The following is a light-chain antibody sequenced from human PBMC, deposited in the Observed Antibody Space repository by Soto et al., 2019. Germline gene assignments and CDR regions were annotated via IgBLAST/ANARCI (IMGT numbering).Light chain of an antibody. V-gene: IGLV2-11*01. Sequence: QSVLTQPRSVSGSPGQSVTISCTGTSSDVGGYNYVSWYQQHPGKAPKLMIYDVSKRPSGVPDRFSGSKSGNTASLTISGLQAEGEADYYCCSYAGSYTYVVGTGTKVTVL. CDR1: SSDVGGYNY. CDR2: DVS. J-gene: IGLJ1*01. CDR3: CSYAGSYTYV.